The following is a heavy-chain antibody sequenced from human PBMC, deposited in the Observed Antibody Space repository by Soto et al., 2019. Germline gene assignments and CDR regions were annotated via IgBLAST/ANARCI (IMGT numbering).Heavy chain of an antibody. CDR2: INVAKGKT. Sequence: ASVKVSCKASGYSFSGYGVHWVRRAPRQRFEWMGWINVAKGKTKYLQTFQGRVTVTRDTSASTVYMDLSGLRSEDTAVYYCTRDRAREGYFGMDVWGQGTTVTVSS. V-gene: IGHV1-3*01. CDR3: TRDRAREGYFGMDV. D-gene: IGHD5-12*01. CDR1: GYSFSGYG. J-gene: IGHJ6*02.